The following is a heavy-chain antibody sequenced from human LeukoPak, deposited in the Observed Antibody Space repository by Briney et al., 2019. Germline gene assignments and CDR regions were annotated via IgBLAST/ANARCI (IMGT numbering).Heavy chain of an antibody. Sequence: GASVKVSCKASGYAFTTSDINWVRQATGQGLEWMGWMSPYGGNTRYAQKFQARITMTRNTSASTAYMELSSLTSEGTAVYYCARGGSFGLKANLDSWGQGTLATVSS. CDR2: MSPYGGNT. CDR3: ARGGSFGLKANLDS. J-gene: IGHJ4*02. CDR1: GYAFTTSD. D-gene: IGHD3/OR15-3a*01. V-gene: IGHV1-8*01.